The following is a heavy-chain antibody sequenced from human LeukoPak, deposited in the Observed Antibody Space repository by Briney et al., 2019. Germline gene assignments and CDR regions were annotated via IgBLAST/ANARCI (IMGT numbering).Heavy chain of an antibody. Sequence: AGGSLRLSCAASGFTVSSNYMSWVRPAPGKGLEWVSVIYSGGSTYYADSAKGRFTICRDNSKNALYLQMNSLRAEDTAVYYCARVSRALFSGPNGMDVWGQGTTVTVSS. CDR2: IYSGGST. D-gene: IGHD5-12*01. V-gene: IGHV3-53*01. CDR3: ARVSRALFSGPNGMDV. CDR1: GFTVSSNY. J-gene: IGHJ6*02.